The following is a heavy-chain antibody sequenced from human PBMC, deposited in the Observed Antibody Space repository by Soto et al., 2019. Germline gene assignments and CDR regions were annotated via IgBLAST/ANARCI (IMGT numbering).Heavy chain of an antibody. CDR2: ISSSGSTI. Sequence: TGGSLRLSCAASGFTFSDYYMSWIRQAPGKGLEWVSYISSSGSTIYYADSVKGRFTISRDNAKNSLYLQMNSLRAEDTAVYYCARDKRGCSGGSCYNYYYGMDVWGQGTTVTVSS. CDR3: ARDKRGCSGGSCYNYYYGMDV. J-gene: IGHJ6*02. CDR1: GFTFSDYY. V-gene: IGHV3-11*01. D-gene: IGHD2-15*01.